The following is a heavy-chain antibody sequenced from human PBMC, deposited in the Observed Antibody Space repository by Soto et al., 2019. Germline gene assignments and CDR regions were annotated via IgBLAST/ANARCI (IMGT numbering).Heavy chain of an antibody. CDR2: ISAYNGDT. CDR1: GYTFTNHG. V-gene: IGHV1-18*04. J-gene: IGHJ5*02. CDR3: ARDQSNSSGSRIWFEP. Sequence: QVQLVQSGAEVLQPGASVKVSCKASGYTFTNHGITWVRQAPGQGLEWMGWISAYNGDTNYAQNLQGRVTMTIDTSTSTAYMELRSLISDDTAVYYCARDQSNSSGSRIWFEPWGQGALVTVSS. D-gene: IGHD3-22*01.